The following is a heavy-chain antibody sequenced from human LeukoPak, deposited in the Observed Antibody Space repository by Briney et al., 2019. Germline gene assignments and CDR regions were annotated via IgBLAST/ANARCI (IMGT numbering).Heavy chain of an antibody. Sequence: GGSLRLSCAASGFSLTNFAMSWVRQAPGKGLEGGSLIIGSSGDTFYEGSVRGRFNISRDNSKNRLYLKMTSLRAEDTALYYCAKGAYDYIEMGYFDYWGQGTLVTVSS. D-gene: IGHD5-12*01. CDR1: GFSLTNFA. V-gene: IGHV3-23*01. CDR2: IIGSSGDT. CDR3: AKGAYDYIEMGYFDY. J-gene: IGHJ4*02.